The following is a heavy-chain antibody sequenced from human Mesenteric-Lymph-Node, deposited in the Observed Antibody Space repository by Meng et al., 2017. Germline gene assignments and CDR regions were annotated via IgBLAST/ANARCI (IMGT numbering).Heavy chain of an antibody. CDR2: INHSGST. CDR3: ARGDGSSWCGNWFDP. V-gene: IGHV4-34*01. Sequence: SETLSLTCAVYGGSFSGYYWSWIRQPPGKGLEWIGEINHSGSTNYNPSLKSRVTISVDTSKNQFSLKLSSVTAADTAVYYCARGDGSSWCGNWFDPWGQGTLVTVSS. J-gene: IGHJ5*02. D-gene: IGHD6-13*01. CDR1: GGSFSGYY.